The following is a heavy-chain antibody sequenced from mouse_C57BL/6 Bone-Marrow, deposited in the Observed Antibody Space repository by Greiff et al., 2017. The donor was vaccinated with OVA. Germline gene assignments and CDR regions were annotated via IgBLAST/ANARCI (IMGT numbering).Heavy chain of an antibody. D-gene: IGHD1-1*01. Sequence: DAGGGLVQPKGSLKLSCAASGFSFNTYAMNWVRQAPGKGLEWVARIRSKSNNYATYYADSVKDRFTISRDDSESMLYLQMNNLKTEDTAMYYCVRHYYYGSSGGYFDVWGTGTTVTVSS. CDR1: GFSFNTYA. CDR3: VRHYYYGSSGGYFDV. J-gene: IGHJ1*03. CDR2: IRSKSNNYAT. V-gene: IGHV10-1*01.